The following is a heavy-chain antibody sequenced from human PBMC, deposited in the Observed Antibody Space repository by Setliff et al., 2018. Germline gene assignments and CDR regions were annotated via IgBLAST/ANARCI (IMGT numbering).Heavy chain of an antibody. CDR3: ARDLSTTVMTRSWYYFDY. CDR1: DYTFATYG. V-gene: IGHV1-18*01. D-gene: IGHD4-17*01. Sequence: ASVKVSCKASDYTFATYGISWVRQAPGQGLEWMGWISPYNSNTNYAQNFQGRVTMTTDTSTSTAYMELRSLRSDDTAMYYCARDLSTTVMTRSWYYFDYWGQGTLVTVSS. CDR2: ISPYNSNT. J-gene: IGHJ4*02.